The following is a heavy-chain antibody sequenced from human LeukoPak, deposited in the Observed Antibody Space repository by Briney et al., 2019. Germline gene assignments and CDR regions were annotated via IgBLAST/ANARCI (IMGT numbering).Heavy chain of an antibody. J-gene: IGHJ4*02. Sequence: SETLSLTCTVSGGSISSYYWSWIRQPPGKGLEWIGYIYYSGSTNYNPSLKSRVTISVDTSKNQFSLKLSSVTAADTAVYYCARERCSSTTCYFDYWGQGTLVTVSS. CDR2: IYYSGST. V-gene: IGHV4-59*01. CDR1: GGSISSYY. CDR3: ARERCSSTTCYFDY. D-gene: IGHD2-2*01.